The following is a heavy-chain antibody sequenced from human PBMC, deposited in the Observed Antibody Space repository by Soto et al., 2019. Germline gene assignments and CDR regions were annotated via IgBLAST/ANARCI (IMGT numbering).Heavy chain of an antibody. Sequence: XSVKVSCKASGYTFTGYYMHWVRQAPGQGLEWMGWINPNSGGTNYAQKFQGRVTMTRDTSISTAYMELSRLRSDDTAVYYCARPEGYYYGMDVWGQGTTVSVS. CDR3: ARPEGYYYGMDV. J-gene: IGHJ6*02. CDR2: INPNSGGT. CDR1: GYTFTGYY. V-gene: IGHV1-2*02.